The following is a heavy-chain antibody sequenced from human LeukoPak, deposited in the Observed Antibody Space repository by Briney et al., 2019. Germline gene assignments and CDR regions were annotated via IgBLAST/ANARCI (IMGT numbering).Heavy chain of an antibody. D-gene: IGHD3-22*01. Sequence: GGSLRLSCAASGFTFSNAWMSWVRQAPGKGLEWVGRIKSKTDGGTTDYAAPVKGRFTISRDDSKNTLYLQMNSLKTEDTAVYYCTTDPAVTMTAGGYYYYYMDVWGKGTTVTVS. V-gene: IGHV3-15*01. CDR3: TTDPAVTMTAGGYYYYYMDV. CDR1: GFTFSNAW. J-gene: IGHJ6*03. CDR2: IKSKTDGGTT.